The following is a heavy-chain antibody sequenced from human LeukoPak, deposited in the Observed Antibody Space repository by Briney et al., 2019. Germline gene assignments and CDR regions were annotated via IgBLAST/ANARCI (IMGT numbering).Heavy chain of an antibody. CDR2: TYYRSKWYN. CDR1: GDSVSSNIAA. CDR3: ARDFGTTGWHTFDY. V-gene: IGHV6-1*01. D-gene: IGHD6-19*01. J-gene: IGHJ4*02. Sequence: SQTLSLTCAISGDSVSSNIAAWNWIRQSPSRGLEWLGRTYYRSKWYNDYAVSVKGRITINPDTSKNQFSLQLNSVTPEDTAVYYCARDFGTTGWHTFDYWGQGTLVTVSS.